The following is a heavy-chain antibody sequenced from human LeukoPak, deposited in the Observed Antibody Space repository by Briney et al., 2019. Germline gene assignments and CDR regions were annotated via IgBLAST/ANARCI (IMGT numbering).Heavy chain of an antibody. Sequence: PSQTLSLTCTVSGGSISSGDYYWSWIRQPPGKGLEWIGYIYYSGSTYYNPSLKSRVTIPVDTSKNQFSLKLSSVTAADTAVYYCARGPVSHDFDYWGQGTLVTVSS. CDR2: IYYSGST. J-gene: IGHJ4*02. CDR3: ARGPVSHDFDY. V-gene: IGHV4-30-4*01. CDR1: GGSISSGDYY. D-gene: IGHD2-8*01.